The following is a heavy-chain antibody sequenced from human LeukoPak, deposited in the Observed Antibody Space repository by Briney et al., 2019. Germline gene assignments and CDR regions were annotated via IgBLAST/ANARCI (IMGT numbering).Heavy chain of an antibody. CDR2: IYYSGST. Sequence: ASETLSLTCTVSGGPISSYYWSWIRQPPGKGLEWIGYIYYSGSTNYNPSLKSRVTISVDTSKNQFSLKLSSVTAADTAVYYCARGSADYATYYYYGMDVWGQGTTVTVSS. V-gene: IGHV4-59*08. D-gene: IGHD4-17*01. CDR3: ARGSADYATYYYYGMDV. CDR1: GGPISSYY. J-gene: IGHJ6*02.